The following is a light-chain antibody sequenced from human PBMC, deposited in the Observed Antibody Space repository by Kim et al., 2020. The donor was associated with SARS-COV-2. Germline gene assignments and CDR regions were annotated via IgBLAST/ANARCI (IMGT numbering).Light chain of an antibody. V-gene: IGLV10-54*01. Sequence: GLTQPPSVSKGLRQTATLTCTGNSNNVGYEGAAWLQQRQGHPPKLLFDRNNNRPSGISDRLSASRSGNTASLTITGLQSEDEADYYCSAWDSNLSAWVFGGGTQLTVL. CDR1: SNNVGYEG. CDR2: RNN. CDR3: SAWDSNLSAWV. J-gene: IGLJ3*02.